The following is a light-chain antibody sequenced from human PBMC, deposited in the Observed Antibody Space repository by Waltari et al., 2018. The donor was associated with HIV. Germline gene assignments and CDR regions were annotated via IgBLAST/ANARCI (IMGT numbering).Light chain of an antibody. CDR1: QSISRRY. J-gene: IGKJ1*01. CDR3: QQYGNSPRT. CDR2: GIS. V-gene: IGKV3-20*01. Sequence: EVVLTQSPGTLSLSPGARAALPCRASQSISRRYLAWYQQKPGQAPRLLIHGISNRATGIPDRFSGSGSGTDFTLTISRLESEDFAVYYCQQYGNSPRTFGQGTKVEIK.